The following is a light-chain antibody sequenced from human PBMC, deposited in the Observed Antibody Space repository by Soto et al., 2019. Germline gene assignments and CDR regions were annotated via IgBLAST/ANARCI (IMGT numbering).Light chain of an antibody. Sequence: DIQMTQSPSTLSASVRDRVTITCRASQTISSRLAWFQQKPGRAPKPLIFDASTLRTGVPSRFSGSGSGSEFNFTITGLQPDDFATYFCQQYYTYATFGHGTRLEIK. CDR3: QQYYTYAT. CDR1: QTISSR. CDR2: DAS. V-gene: IGKV1-5*01. J-gene: IGKJ5*01.